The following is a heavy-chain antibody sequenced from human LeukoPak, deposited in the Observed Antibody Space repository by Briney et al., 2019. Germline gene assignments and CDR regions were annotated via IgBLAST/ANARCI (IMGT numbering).Heavy chain of an antibody. Sequence: SETLSLTCAVYGGSFSGYYWSWIRQPPGKGLEWIGETNHSGSTNYNPSLKSRVTISVDTSKNQVSLKLSSVTAADTAVYYCARGRRITMIVLVIGGSSNFDYWGQGTLVTVSS. CDR3: ARGRRITMIVLVIGGSSNFDY. CDR1: GGSFSGYY. V-gene: IGHV4-34*01. CDR2: TNHSGST. J-gene: IGHJ4*02. D-gene: IGHD3-22*01.